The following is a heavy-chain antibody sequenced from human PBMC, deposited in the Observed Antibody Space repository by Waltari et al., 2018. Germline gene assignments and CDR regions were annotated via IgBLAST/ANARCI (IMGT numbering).Heavy chain of an antibody. CDR1: GYTFTGYY. CDR3: ARGNGVVVAATPFYYMDV. Sequence: QVQLVQSGAEVKKPGASVKVSCKASGYTFTGYYMHWVRQAPGQGLEWMGWINPNSGGTNYAQKFQGRVTMTRDTSISTAYMELRRLRSDDTAVYYCARGNGVVVAATPFYYMDVWGKGTTVTVSS. V-gene: IGHV1-2*02. CDR2: INPNSGGT. J-gene: IGHJ6*03. D-gene: IGHD2-15*01.